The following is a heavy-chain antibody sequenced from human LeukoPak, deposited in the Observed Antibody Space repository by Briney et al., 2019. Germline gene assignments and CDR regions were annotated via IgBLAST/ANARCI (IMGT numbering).Heavy chain of an antibody. CDR3: ARVLSDITGTTSEY. J-gene: IGHJ4*02. Sequence: GGSLRLSCAASGFTVSSNYMSWVRQAPGKGLGWVSVIYSGGSTYYADSVKGRFTISRDNSKNTLYLQMNSLRAEDTAVYYCARVLSDITGTTSEYWGQGTLVTVSS. CDR1: GFTVSSNY. D-gene: IGHD1-20*01. V-gene: IGHV3-53*01. CDR2: IYSGGST.